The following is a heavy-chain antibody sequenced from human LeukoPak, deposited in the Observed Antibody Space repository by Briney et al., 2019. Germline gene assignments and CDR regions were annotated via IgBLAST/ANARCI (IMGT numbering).Heavy chain of an antibody. CDR1: GYTITVYY. J-gene: IGHJ4*02. Sequence: ASVKVSCKASGYTITVYYRHWVRQAPGQGREWVGRINPNSGGTNYAQTFQGRVTMTRDTSISTAYMELSRLRSDDTAVYYCARSGFDSYEMFGYWGQGTLVTVSS. CDR2: INPNSGGT. CDR3: ARSGFDSYEMFGY. D-gene: IGHD5-18*01. V-gene: IGHV1-2*06.